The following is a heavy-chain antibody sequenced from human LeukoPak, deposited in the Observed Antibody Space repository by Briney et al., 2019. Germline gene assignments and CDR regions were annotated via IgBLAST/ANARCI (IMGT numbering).Heavy chain of an antibody. V-gene: IGHV1-2*02. CDR3: ATRGGLTPNTLAM. CDR1: GYNFSVYY. Sequence: GASLKVSCRGSGYNFSVYYMHWVPQAPGQGLEWMGWMEPNSGDTIYAPKFQGRVSMTRDTSITTAYMELSSLTFDDSAMYYCATRGGLTPNTLAMWGHGTMVTVSS. CDR2: MEPNSGDT. D-gene: IGHD2-15*01. J-gene: IGHJ3*01.